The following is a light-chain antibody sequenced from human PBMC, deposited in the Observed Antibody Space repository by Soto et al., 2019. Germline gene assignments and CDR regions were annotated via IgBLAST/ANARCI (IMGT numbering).Light chain of an antibody. CDR1: SSDVGGYNY. CDR3: VLYVGSGIHWV. J-gene: IGLJ3*02. CDR2: EVS. V-gene: IGLV2-14*01. Sequence: QSALTQPASVSGSPGQSITISCTGTSSDVGGYNYVSWYQQHPGKAPKLMIYEVSNRPSGVSNRFSGSKSGNTASLTITGAQAEDESDYYCVLYVGSGIHWVFGGGTKVTVL.